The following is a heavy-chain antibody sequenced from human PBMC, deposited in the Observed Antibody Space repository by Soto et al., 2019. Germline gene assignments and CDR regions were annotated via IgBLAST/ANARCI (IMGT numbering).Heavy chain of an antibody. CDR1: GGPFSGYY. CDR2: IYYSGST. Sequence: QVQLQESGPGLVKPPKPLSLTATVLGGPFSGYYWAGFRRPQGKGLEWIGYIYYSGSTNYNPSLKSRVTISVDTSKNQFSLKLSSVTAADTAVYYCARESGTIDAFDIWGQGTMVTVSS. D-gene: IGHD1-1*01. V-gene: IGHV4-59*01. J-gene: IGHJ3*02. CDR3: ARESGTIDAFDI.